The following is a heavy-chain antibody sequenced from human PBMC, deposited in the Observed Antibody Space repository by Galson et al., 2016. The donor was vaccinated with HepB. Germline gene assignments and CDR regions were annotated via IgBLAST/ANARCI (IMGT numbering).Heavy chain of an antibody. CDR2: INHTGDT. CDR3: ARLTWLDY. D-gene: IGHD3-22*01. V-gene: IGHV4-34*01. J-gene: IGHJ4*02. Sequence: ETLSLTCGVSGKSFSGYYWNWIRQSPETGLEWLGEINHTGDTNYNPSLKSRISISIDTSKNQFSLTLKSVTAADTAVYYCARLTWLDYWGQGTLVTVSS. CDR1: GKSFSGYY.